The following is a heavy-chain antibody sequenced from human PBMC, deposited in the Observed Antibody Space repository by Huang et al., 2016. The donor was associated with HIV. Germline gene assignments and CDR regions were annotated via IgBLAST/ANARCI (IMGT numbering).Heavy chain of an antibody. Sequence: QVQLQESGPGLVKPSETLSLTCTVSGDSISSHYWSWFRQPPGKGLDGIGGIYYRGSTNYNPSLNRRVTTSADTSRNQFSLKVRSVTAADTAVYYCARARYFGPPTTINWFDPWGQGTLVTVSS. CDR2: IYYRGST. J-gene: IGHJ5*02. V-gene: IGHV4-59*11. CDR1: GDSISSHY. D-gene: IGHD3-9*01. CDR3: ARARYFGPPTTINWFDP.